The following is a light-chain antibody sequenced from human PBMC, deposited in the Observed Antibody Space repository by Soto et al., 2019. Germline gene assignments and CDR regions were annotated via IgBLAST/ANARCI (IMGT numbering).Light chain of an antibody. CDR3: QQHNTWPIT. CDR2: GAS. CDR1: QSVSSN. J-gene: IGKJ5*01. Sequence: EIVMTQSPATVSVSPGERATLSCRASQSVSSNLAWYQQKSGQPPRLLIYGASNRATGIPARFSGSGSGTDFTLTISSLEPEDFAVYSCQQHNTWPITFGQGTRLEIK. V-gene: IGKV3D-15*01.